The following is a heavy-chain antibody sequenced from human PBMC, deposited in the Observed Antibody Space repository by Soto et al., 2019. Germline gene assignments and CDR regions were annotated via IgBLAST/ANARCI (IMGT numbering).Heavy chain of an antibody. CDR2: IIPIFGTA. CDR1: GGTFSSYA. CDR3: ARVVTVVKSFHYWYFDL. V-gene: IGHV1-69*12. Sequence: QVQLVQSGAEVKKPGSSVKVSCKASGGTFSSYAISWVRQAPGQGLEWMGGIIPIFGTANYAQKFQGRVTITADASTSTAYMELSRLRSEDTAVYYCARVVTVVKSFHYWYFDLWGRGTLVTVSS. J-gene: IGHJ2*01. D-gene: IGHD2-15*01.